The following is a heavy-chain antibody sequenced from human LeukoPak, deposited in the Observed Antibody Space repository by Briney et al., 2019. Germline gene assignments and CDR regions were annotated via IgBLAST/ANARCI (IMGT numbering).Heavy chain of an antibody. V-gene: IGHV3-66*02. CDR3: ARELHGFDP. J-gene: IGHJ5*02. D-gene: IGHD2-15*01. CDR1: AFTVSSNY. CDR2: LYSGGYT. Sequence: GGSLRLSCAASAFTVSSNYMNWVRQAPGKGLEWVSVLYSGGYTYYADSVRGRFTISRDNSKNTLYLQMNSLRPEDTAVYYCARELHGFDPWGQGTLVTVSS.